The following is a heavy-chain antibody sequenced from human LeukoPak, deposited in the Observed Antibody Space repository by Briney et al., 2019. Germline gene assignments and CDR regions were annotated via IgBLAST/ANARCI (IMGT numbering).Heavy chain of an antibody. V-gene: IGHV3-33*01. J-gene: IGHJ4*02. CDR2: IWYDGRNK. Sequence: PGGSLRLSCAASGFTFSSYGMHWVRQAPGKALEWVSFIWYDGRNKYYADSVKGRFTISRDNSKNTLYLQMNSLRAEDTAVYYCARVLVVSGWTNIDYWGQGTLVTVSS. D-gene: IGHD6-19*01. CDR1: GFTFSSYG. CDR3: ARVLVVSGWTNIDY.